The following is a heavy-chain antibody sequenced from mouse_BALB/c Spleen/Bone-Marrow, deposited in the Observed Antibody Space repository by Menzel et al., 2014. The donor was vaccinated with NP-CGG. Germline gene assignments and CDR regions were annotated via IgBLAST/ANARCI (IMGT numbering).Heavy chain of an antibody. J-gene: IGHJ3*01. CDR2: ISTYYGDA. CDR1: GYTFTDYA. V-gene: IGHV1S137*01. Sequence: GQRQQSGVDLGKPGVSLKLSCAGSGYTFTDYAMHWVKQSHAKSLEWIGVISTYYGDASYNQKFKGKATMTVDKSSSTAYKELARLTSEESANHYCARDYDYGFAYWGQAT. CDR3: ARDYDYGFAY. D-gene: IGHD2-4*01.